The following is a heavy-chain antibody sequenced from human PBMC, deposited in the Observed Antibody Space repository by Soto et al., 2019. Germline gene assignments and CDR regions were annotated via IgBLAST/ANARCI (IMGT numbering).Heavy chain of an antibody. D-gene: IGHD3-3*01. Sequence: SETLSLTCTVSGGSISSSSYYWGWIRQPPGKGLEWIGSIYYSGSTYYNPSLKSRVTISVDTSKNQFSLKLSSVTAADTAVYYCARQSSFGVVIPNFDYWGQGTLVTVSS. V-gene: IGHV4-39*01. CDR3: ARQSSFGVVIPNFDY. J-gene: IGHJ4*02. CDR1: GGSISSSSYY. CDR2: IYYSGST.